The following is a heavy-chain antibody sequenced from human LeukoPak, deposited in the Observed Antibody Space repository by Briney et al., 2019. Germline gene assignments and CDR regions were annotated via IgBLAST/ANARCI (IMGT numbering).Heavy chain of an antibody. CDR2: INWNGGNT. J-gene: IGHJ5*02. CDR1: GFTFDDYG. CDR3: ARTSDGNWFDP. Sequence: GGSLRLSCAASGFTFDDYGMSWVRQGPGKGLEWVSGINWNGGNTGYADSVKGRFTIFRDNAKNSLYLEMDSLRVEDTALYYCARTSDGNWFDPWGQGTLVTASS. V-gene: IGHV3-20*04. D-gene: IGHD1-26*01.